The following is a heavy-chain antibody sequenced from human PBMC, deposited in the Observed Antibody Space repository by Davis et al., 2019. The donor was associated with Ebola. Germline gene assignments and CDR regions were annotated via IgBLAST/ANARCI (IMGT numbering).Heavy chain of an antibody. Sequence: GESLKISCAASGFSFSSHWMRWVRQAPGKVLEWVANIRQDGSEKHYVDSVKGRFTISRDNAKNSLYLQMNSLRAEDTAVYYCAREAVWRFDPWGQGTLVTVSS. D-gene: IGHD3-16*01. CDR1: GFSFSSHW. V-gene: IGHV3-7*03. J-gene: IGHJ5*02. CDR3: AREAVWRFDP. CDR2: IRQDGSEK.